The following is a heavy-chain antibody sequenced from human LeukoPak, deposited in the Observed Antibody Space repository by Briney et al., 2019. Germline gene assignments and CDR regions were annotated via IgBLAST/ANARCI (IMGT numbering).Heavy chain of an antibody. Sequence: SETLSLTCTVSGASVSRNWWSWVRQPPGKGLEWIGYIYYSGSTYYNPSLKSRVTISVDTSKNQFSLKLSSVTAADTAVYYCARSAGGFGELANYYFDYWGQGTLVTVSS. J-gene: IGHJ4*02. V-gene: IGHV4-59*06. CDR2: IYYSGST. CDR1: GASVSRNW. D-gene: IGHD3-10*01. CDR3: ARSAGGFGELANYYFDY.